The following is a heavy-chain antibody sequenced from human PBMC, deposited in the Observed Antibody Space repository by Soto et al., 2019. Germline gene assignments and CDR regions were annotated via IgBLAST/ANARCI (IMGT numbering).Heavy chain of an antibody. D-gene: IGHD5-12*01. CDR2: IYYSGST. CDR3: ASTVWPTRPY. CDR1: GGSISSSSYY. J-gene: IGHJ4*02. V-gene: IGHV4-39*01. Sequence: SETLSLTCTVSGGSISSSSYYWGWIRQPPGKGLEWIGSIYYSGSTYYNPSRKSRVTISVATSKNQLSLKLSSVTAADTAVYYCASTVWPTRPYWGQGTLVTVSS.